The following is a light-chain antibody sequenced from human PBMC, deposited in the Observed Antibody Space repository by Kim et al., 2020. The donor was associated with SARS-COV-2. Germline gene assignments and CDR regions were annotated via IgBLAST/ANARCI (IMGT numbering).Light chain of an antibody. CDR3: QTWDINTGV. Sequence: SVSPGQTATITCSGDNLGNRYISWYQQRAGQSPVLVISQDDRRPSGIPERFSGSNSGNTATLTISGTQAVDEADYYCQTWDINTGVFGGGTKLTVL. CDR2: QDD. J-gene: IGLJ2*01. CDR1: NLGNRY. V-gene: IGLV3-1*01.